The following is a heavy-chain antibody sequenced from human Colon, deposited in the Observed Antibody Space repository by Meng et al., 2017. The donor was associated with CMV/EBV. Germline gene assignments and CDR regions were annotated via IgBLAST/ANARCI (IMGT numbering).Heavy chain of an antibody. CDR2: ISYDGTKT. J-gene: IGHJ4*02. D-gene: IGHD1-26*01. Sequence: SGITLSYYKMHWVRQAPGKGLEWVAVISYDGTKTYHGDSVKGRFTISRDNSMNSLYLQMDNLRPADTGVYYCVRAGYGGFIKDAFDLWGQGALVTVSS. CDR3: VRAGYGGFIKDAFDL. V-gene: IGHV3-33*05. CDR1: GITLSYYK.